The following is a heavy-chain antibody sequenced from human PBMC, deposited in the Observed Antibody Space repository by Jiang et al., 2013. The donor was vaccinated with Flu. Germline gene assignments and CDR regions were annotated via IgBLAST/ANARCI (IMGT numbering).Heavy chain of an antibody. D-gene: IGHD3-10*01. Sequence: GAEVKKPGASVKVSCKASGYTFNDFFMHWVRQAPGQGLVWMGWINPQSGDTNYAQKFEGRVTMTRDTSISTVYLELSRLRSDDTAVYFCARGEGVGFYDPGNYGMDVWGQGTTVTVSS. CDR3: ARGEGVGFYDPGNYGMDV. CDR2: INPQSGDT. V-gene: IGHV1-2*02. J-gene: IGHJ6*02. CDR1: GYTFNDFF.